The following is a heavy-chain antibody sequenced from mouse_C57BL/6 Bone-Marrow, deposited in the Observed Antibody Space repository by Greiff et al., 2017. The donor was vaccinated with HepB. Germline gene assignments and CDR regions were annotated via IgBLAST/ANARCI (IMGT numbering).Heavy chain of an antibody. V-gene: IGHV5-4*01. CDR2: ISDGGSYT. J-gene: IGHJ2*01. CDR1: GFTFSSYA. CDR3: ARDRETGFDY. D-gene: IGHD3-3*01. Sequence: EVMLVESGGGLVKPGGSLKLSCAASGFTFSSYAMSWVRQTPEKRLEWVATISDGGSYTYYPDNVKGRFTISRDNAKNNLYLQMSHLKSEDTAMYYCARDRETGFDYWGQGTTLTVSS.